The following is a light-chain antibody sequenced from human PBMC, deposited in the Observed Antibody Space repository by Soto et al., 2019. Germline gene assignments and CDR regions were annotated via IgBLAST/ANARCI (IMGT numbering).Light chain of an antibody. J-gene: IGKJ5*01. CDR3: QQYNYRPPA. CDR2: GAS. V-gene: IGKV3-15*01. CDR1: QSVSGN. Sequence: DIVMTQSPATLSVSPGERAALSCRASQSVSGNLAWYQQTPGQAPRLLIYGASTRATGIPARFSGSGFGTEFTLTISSLKSEDFAVYYCQQYNYRPPASGQGTRLEIK.